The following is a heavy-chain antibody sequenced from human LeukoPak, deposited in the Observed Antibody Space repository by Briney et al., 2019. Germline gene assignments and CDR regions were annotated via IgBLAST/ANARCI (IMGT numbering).Heavy chain of an antibody. J-gene: IGHJ6*03. D-gene: IGHD1-1*01. CDR2: IYTSGST. Sequence: SETLSLTCTVSGGPISNYYWSWIRQPAGKGLEWIGRIYTSGSTNYNPSLKSRVTMSVDTSKNQFSLKLSSVTAADTAVYYCARDVYNWNDGVYYMDVWGKGTTVTVSS. CDR3: ARDVYNWNDGVYYMDV. V-gene: IGHV4-4*07. CDR1: GGPISNYY.